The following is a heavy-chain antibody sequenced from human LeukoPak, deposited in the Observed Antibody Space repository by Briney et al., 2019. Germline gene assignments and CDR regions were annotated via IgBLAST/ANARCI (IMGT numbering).Heavy chain of an antibody. J-gene: IGHJ5*02. CDR3: ARDKPWFDP. V-gene: IGHV4-30-2*01. Sequence: SETLSLTCTVSGGSISSGGYSWSWIRQPPGKGLEWIGYIYHSGSTYYNPSLKSRVTISVDRSKNQFSLKLSSVTAADTAVYYCARDKPWFDPWGQGTLVTVSS. CDR1: GGSISSGGYS. CDR2: IYHSGST.